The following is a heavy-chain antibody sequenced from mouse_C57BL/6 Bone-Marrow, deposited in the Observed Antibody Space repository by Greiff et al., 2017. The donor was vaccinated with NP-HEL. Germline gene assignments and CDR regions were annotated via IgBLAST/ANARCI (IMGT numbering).Heavy chain of an antibody. CDR3: ACYSWFAY. CDR2: IDPSDSYT. Sequence: QVQLQQPGAELVKPGASVKLSCKASGYTFTSYWMQWVKQRPGQGLEWIGEIDPSDSYTNYNQKFKGKATLTVDTSSSTAYMQLSSLTSEDSAVYYCACYSWFAYWGQVTLVTVSA. J-gene: IGHJ3*01. CDR1: GYTFTSYW. V-gene: IGHV1-50*01. D-gene: IGHD2-12*01.